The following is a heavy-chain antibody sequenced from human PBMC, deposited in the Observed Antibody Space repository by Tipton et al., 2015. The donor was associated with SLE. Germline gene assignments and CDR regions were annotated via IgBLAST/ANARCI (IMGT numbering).Heavy chain of an antibody. V-gene: IGHV4-34*01. J-gene: IGHJ4*02. CDR3: SRGPFQRWPPGAY. CDR2: IADTGSP. D-gene: IGHD6-19*01. Sequence: TLSLTCAVYGGSFCCYHWTWLRQPPGQGLEWLGEIADTGSPNYNPSLNSRVTISLDTSKSQFSLILNSLSAAYTAVYYCSRGPFQRWPPGAYWGQGTLVTVSS. CDR1: GGSFCCYH.